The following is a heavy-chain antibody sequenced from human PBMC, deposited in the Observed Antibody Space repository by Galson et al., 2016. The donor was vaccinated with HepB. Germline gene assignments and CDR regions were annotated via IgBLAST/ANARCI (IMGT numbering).Heavy chain of an antibody. CDR3: ATLVA. CDR1: GYNFSKYW. D-gene: IGHD5-12*01. V-gene: IGHV5-51*01. Sequence: QSGAEVKKPGNSLKISCKASGYNFSKYWIGWVRQMPGKGLEWMGIIYPGDSDTRYSPSFQGQVTISAVKSTTTVYLHWSRLMASDTAMYYCATLVAWGQGTLVTVSS. CDR2: IYPGDSDT. J-gene: IGHJ4*02.